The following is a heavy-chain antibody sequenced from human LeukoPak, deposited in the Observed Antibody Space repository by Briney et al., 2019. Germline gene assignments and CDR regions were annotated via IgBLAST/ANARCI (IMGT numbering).Heavy chain of an antibody. D-gene: IGHD6-13*01. CDR1: GFTFSSYA. CDR2: ISGSGGST. V-gene: IGHV3-23*01. Sequence: AGGSLRLSCAASGFTFSSYAMSWVRQAPGKGLEWVSAISGSGGSTYYADSVKGRFTISRDNSKNTLYLQMNSLRAEDTAVYYCAKDHKFRYSSSWYLGYWGQGTLVTVSS. CDR3: AKDHKFRYSSSWYLGY. J-gene: IGHJ4*02.